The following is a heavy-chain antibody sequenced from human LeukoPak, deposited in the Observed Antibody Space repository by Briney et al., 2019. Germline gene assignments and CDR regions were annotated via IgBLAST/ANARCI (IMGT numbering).Heavy chain of an antibody. Sequence: GGSLRLSCAVSGFIFDDFWMSWVRQAPGKGLEWVANIKQDGSEMYYVDSVKGRFTISRDNAKNSLFLQMNSLRAEDTAVYYCARESSGRDAFDIWGQGTMVTVSS. D-gene: IGHD6-25*01. CDR2: IKQDGSEM. CDR1: GFIFDDFW. V-gene: IGHV3-7*05. CDR3: ARESSGRDAFDI. J-gene: IGHJ3*02.